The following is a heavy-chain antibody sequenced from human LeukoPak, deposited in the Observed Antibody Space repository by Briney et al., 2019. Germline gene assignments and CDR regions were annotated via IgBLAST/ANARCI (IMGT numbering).Heavy chain of an antibody. J-gene: IGHJ4*02. CDR2: ISYDGSNK. CDR1: GFTFSSYG. CDR3: AIIPRAAAGPSARSPFHY. Sequence: PGGSLRLSCAASGFTFSSYGMHWVRQAPGKGLEWVAVISYDGSNKYYAGSVKGRFTISRDNSKNTLYLQMNSLRAEDTAVYYCAIIPRAAAGPSARSPFHYWGQGTLVTVSS. V-gene: IGHV3-30*03. D-gene: IGHD6-13*01.